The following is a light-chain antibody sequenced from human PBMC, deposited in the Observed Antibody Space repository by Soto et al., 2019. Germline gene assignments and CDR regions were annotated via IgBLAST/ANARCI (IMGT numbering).Light chain of an antibody. CDR1: QRVSGNY. V-gene: IGKV3-20*01. CDR2: GAS. J-gene: IGKJ4*01. CDR3: QQYGSSPLT. Sequence: ENVLTQSPGTLSLSPGERATLSCRASQRVSGNYLAWYQQKPGQAPRLLIYGASRRATYIPDRFSGSGSGTDFTLTISSLEPEDFAVYNCQQYGSSPLTFGGGTKVDI.